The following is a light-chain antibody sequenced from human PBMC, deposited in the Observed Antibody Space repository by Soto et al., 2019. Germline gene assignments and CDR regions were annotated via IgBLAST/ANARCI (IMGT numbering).Light chain of an antibody. CDR3: ETGDNTAVV. CDR2: LEGSGGY. V-gene: IGLV4-60*03. Sequence: QSVLTQSSSASASLGSSVRLTCTLSSGHSGYSIAWHQQQPGKAPRYLMRLEGSGGYNKGSGVPARFSGSSSGADRYLTISTLQSEDEADYYCETGDNTAVVFGGGTKLTVL. CDR1: SGHSGYS. J-gene: IGLJ2*01.